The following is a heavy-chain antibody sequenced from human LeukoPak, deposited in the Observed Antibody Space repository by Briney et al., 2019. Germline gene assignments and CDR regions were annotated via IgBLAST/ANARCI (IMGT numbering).Heavy chain of an antibody. Sequence: SETLSLTCTVSGGSIRSYYWSWIRQPPGKGLEWIGYIYYSGSANYNPSLKSRVSISVDTSKNQFSLNLSSVTAADTAVYYCAAPGITGTYFDYWGQGTLVTVSS. CDR1: GGSIRSYY. CDR3: AAPGITGTYFDY. J-gene: IGHJ4*02. D-gene: IGHD1-7*01. V-gene: IGHV4-59*12. CDR2: IYYSGSA.